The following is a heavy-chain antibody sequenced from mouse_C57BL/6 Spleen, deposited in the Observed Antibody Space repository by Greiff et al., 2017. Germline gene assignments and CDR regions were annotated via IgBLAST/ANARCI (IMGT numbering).Heavy chain of an antibody. CDR3: ARGNDGYWGAMDY. J-gene: IGHJ4*01. CDR2: FHPYNDDT. V-gene: IGHV1-47*01. D-gene: IGHD2-3*01. Sequence: VKLQESGAELVKPGASVKMSCKASGYTFTTYPIEWMKQNHGKSLEWIGNFHPYNDDTKYNEKFKGKATLTVEKSSSTVYLELSRLTSDDSAVYYCARGNDGYWGAMDYWGQGTSVTVSS. CDR1: GYTFTTYP.